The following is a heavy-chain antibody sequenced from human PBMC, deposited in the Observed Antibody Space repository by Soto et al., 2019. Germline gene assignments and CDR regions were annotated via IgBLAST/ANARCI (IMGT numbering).Heavy chain of an antibody. J-gene: IGHJ4*02. Sequence: ASVKVSCKVSGYTLTELSMHWVRQAPGKGLEWMGGFDPEDGETIYAQKFQGRVTITEDTSTDTAYMELSSLRSEDTAVYYCATLGYCSSTSCPNDYWGQGTLVTVSS. D-gene: IGHD2-2*01. CDR2: FDPEDGET. CDR3: ATLGYCSSTSCPNDY. CDR1: GYTLTELS. V-gene: IGHV1-24*01.